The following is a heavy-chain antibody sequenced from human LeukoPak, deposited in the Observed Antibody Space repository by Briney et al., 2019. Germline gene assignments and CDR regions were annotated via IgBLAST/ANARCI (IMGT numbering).Heavy chain of an antibody. CDR1: GFTFSSYS. CDR2: ISSSSSYI. J-gene: IGHJ6*02. V-gene: IGHV3-21*01. D-gene: IGHD1-26*01. CDR3: ARDKPTMYSGSYRQTYYYYGMDV. Sequence: PGGSLRLSCAASGFTFSSYSMNWVRQAPGKGLELVSSISSSSSYIYYADSVKGRFTISRDNAKNSLYLQMNSLRAEDTAVYYCARDKPTMYSGSYRQTYYYYGMDVWGQGTTVTVSS.